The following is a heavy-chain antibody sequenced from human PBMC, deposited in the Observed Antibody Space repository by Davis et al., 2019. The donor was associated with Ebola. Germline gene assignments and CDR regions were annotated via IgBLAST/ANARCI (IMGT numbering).Heavy chain of an antibody. CDR3: AGQLTDNWLDP. Sequence: ASVKVSCKSSGYTFTVYFIHWLRQAPGQGLEWMGWINPNSGGTKYAQKFQGRVTITRDTSINTAYMEVSRLRSDDTALYYCAGQLTDNWLDPWGQGTLVTVSS. D-gene: IGHD6-13*01. J-gene: IGHJ5*02. V-gene: IGHV1-2*02. CDR2: INPNSGGT. CDR1: GYTFTVYF.